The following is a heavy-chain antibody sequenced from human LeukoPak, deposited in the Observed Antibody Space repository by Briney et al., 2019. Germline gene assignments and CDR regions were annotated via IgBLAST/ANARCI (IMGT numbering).Heavy chain of an antibody. J-gene: IGHJ5*02. CDR3: ARDVVVEVGMIPTDSWFDP. Sequence: ASVKLACKATGYSFTTYYIHWMRQAPGRGLEWMGIINPSDGSTSSAQKFQGRVTMTGDTSTSTVYMELSSLTYDDTAVYYCARDVVVEVGMIPTDSWFDPWGRGTLVAVSS. CDR2: INPSDGST. D-gene: IGHD2-15*01. CDR1: GYSFTTYY. V-gene: IGHV1-46*03.